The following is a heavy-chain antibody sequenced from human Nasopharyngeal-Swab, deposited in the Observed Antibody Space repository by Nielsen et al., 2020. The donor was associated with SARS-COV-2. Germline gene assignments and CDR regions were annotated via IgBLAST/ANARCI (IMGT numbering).Heavy chain of an antibody. CDR2: IRYDGSNK. Sequence: GESLKISCAASGFTFSSYGMHWVRQAPGKGLEWVAFIRYDGSNKYYADSVKGRFTISRDNSENTLYLQMNSLRAEDTAVYYCAKDGAYDTMIVVVIKGPAFDIWGQGTMVTVSS. CDR1: GFTFSSYG. D-gene: IGHD3-22*01. V-gene: IGHV3-30*02. CDR3: AKDGAYDTMIVVVIKGPAFDI. J-gene: IGHJ3*02.